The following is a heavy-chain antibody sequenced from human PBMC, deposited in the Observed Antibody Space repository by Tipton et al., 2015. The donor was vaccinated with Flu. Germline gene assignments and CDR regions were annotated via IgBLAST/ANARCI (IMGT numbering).Heavy chain of an antibody. CDR2: INTTGST. CDR1: GGSISSGRYY. J-gene: IGHJ5*02. D-gene: IGHD6-19*01. CDR3: ARDYSSYWSYNWFDP. Sequence: TLSLTCTVSGGSISSGRYYWSWIRQPAGKGLEWIGRINTTGSTNYNPSLKSRLTISADTAKNQFFLRLTSMTAADSAVYYCARDYSSYWSYNWFDPWGQGTLVTVSS. V-gene: IGHV4-61*02.